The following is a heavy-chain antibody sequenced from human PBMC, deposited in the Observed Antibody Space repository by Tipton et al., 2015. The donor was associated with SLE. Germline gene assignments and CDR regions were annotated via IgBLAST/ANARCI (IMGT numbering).Heavy chain of an antibody. CDR2: ISGSGGSP. J-gene: IGHJ4*02. CDR1: GFTFSSYA. Sequence: GSLRLSCAASGFTFSSYAMTWVRQAPGKGLEWVSGISGSGGSPYYADSVKGRFTISRDISKNTLYLQMNSLRAEDTAVYYCARHTYYGSGSYYFEYWGQGTLVTVSS. D-gene: IGHD3-10*01. V-gene: IGHV3-23*01. CDR3: ARHTYYGSGSYYFEY.